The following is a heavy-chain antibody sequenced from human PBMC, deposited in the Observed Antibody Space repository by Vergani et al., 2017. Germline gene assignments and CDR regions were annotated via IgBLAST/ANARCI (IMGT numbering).Heavy chain of an antibody. Sequence: QVQLVQSGAEVKKPGSSVKVSCKASGGTFSSYAISWVRQAPGQGLEWMGGIIPIFGTANYAQKFQGRVTITAGKSTSTAYMELSSLRSEDTAVYYCAIGGIVVVPAATRVDYYYMDDWGKGTMVTVSS. J-gene: IGHJ6*03. D-gene: IGHD2-2*01. CDR1: GGTFSSYA. CDR3: AIGGIVVVPAATRVDYYYMDD. CDR2: IIPIFGTA. V-gene: IGHV1-69*06.